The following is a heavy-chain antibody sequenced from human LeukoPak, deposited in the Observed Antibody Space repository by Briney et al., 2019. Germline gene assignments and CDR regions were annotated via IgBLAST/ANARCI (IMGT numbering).Heavy chain of an antibody. Sequence: GESLKISCQGSGYSFTSYWSGWVRQTPGKGLGWMGIIQPGGSHTRYSPSFQGQVTISADKSISTAYLQWSSLKASDTAMYYCARLLMATRIADYWGQGTLVTVSS. J-gene: IGHJ4*02. D-gene: IGHD5-24*01. CDR3: ARLLMATRIADY. CDR1: GYSFTSYW. V-gene: IGHV5-51*01. CDR2: IQPGGSHT.